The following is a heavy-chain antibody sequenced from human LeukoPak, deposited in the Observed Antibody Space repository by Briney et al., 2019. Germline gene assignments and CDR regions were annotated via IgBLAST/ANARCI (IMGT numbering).Heavy chain of an antibody. CDR1: GFIFGGYW. J-gene: IGHJ4*01. CDR3: VSGFLQWLY. D-gene: IGHD3-3*01. Sequence: PGGSLRLSCAASGFIFGGYWMSWVRQAPGRGLEWVADTNPDGSIKYYVDSVNGRFTISRDNAKNSLYLQMNSLRAEDTAVYYCVSGFLQWLYWGHGTLVTVSS. V-gene: IGHV3-7*01. CDR2: TNPDGSIK.